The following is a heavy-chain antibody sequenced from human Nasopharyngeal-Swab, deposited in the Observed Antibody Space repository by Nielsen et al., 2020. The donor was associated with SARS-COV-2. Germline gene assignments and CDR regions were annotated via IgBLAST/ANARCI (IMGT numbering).Heavy chain of an antibody. J-gene: IGHJ4*02. D-gene: IGHD2-15*01. CDR3: AKGYCSGAGCDYFDH. Sequence: GESLKISCAAAGFTFGSDAMNWVRQAPGKGPQWVATITDTGHGTYYPDSVKGRFTISRDNPKNTLYLHMNSLRAEDSALYYCAKGYCSGAGCDYFDHWGQGTLVTVSS. CDR2: ITDTGHGT. V-gene: IGHV3-23*01. CDR1: GFTFGSDA.